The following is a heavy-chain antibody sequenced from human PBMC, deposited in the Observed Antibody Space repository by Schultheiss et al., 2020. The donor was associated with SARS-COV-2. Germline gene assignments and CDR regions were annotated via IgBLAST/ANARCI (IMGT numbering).Heavy chain of an antibody. CDR3: AREDRSSGKLNYGMDV. Sequence: SETLSLTCAISGDSVSSNSAAWNWIRQSPSRGFEWLGRTYYRSKWYNDYAVSVKSRITINPNTSKNQFSLQLNSVTPEDTAVYYCAREDRSSGKLNYGMDVWGQGTTVTVSS. V-gene: IGHV6-1*01. CDR2: TYYRSKWYN. J-gene: IGHJ6*02. D-gene: IGHD3-10*01. CDR1: GDSVSSNSAA.